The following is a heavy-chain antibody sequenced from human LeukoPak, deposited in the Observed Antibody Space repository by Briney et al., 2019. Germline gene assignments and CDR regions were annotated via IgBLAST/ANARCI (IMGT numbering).Heavy chain of an antibody. CDR3: ASPVGATTVRAFDI. J-gene: IGHJ3*02. V-gene: IGHV3-72*01. CDR1: GFTFSDHY. Sequence: GSLRLSCVASGFTFSDHYMDWVRQAPGKGLEWVGRTRNEANIYTTKYAASVKGRFTISRDDSKNSLYLQMNSLKTEDTAVYYCASPVGATTVRAFDIWGQGTMVTVSS. CDR2: TRNEANIYTT. D-gene: IGHD1-26*01.